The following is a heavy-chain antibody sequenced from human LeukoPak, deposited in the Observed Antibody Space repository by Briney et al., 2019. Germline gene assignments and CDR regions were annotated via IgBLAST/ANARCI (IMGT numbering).Heavy chain of an antibody. J-gene: IGHJ4*02. Sequence: GGSLRLSCVASGCPFDRYWWSWVRQAPGKGLEWVANIKHDGSEKNFVDSVKGRFTISRDNAENSLFLQMNSLRADDTAVYFCARQPIYEAYFDFWGQGTLVTVSS. CDR1: GCPFDRYW. CDR3: ARQPIYEAYFDF. V-gene: IGHV3-7*01. CDR2: IKHDGSEK. D-gene: IGHD3-16*01.